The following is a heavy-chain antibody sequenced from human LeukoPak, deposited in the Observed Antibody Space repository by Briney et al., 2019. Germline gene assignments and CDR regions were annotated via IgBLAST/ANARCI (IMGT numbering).Heavy chain of an antibody. CDR2: INAGNGNT. J-gene: IGHJ6*02. D-gene: IGHD2-2*01. Sequence: VASVKVSCKASGYTFTSYAMHWVRQAPGQRLEWMGWINAGNGNTKYSQKFQGRVTITRDTSASTAYMGLSSLRSEDTAVYYCARDYCSSTSCYYYYYYGMDVWGQGTTVTVSS. CDR3: ARDYCSSTSCYYYYYYGMDV. CDR1: GYTFTSYA. V-gene: IGHV1-3*01.